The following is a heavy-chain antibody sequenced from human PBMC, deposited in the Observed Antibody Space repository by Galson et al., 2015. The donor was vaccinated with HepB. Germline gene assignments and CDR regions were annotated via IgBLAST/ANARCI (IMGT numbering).Heavy chain of an antibody. CDR1: GFTFSKAW. D-gene: IGHD2-8*01. J-gene: IGHJ5*02. CDR3: TTDPVFYASHRWFDP. Sequence: SLRLSCAASGFTFSKAWMSWVRQAPGKGLESVSRIKSKTDGETADYAAPVKGRFIISRDDSKDTLYLQMNSLKSEDTAVYYCTTDPVFYASHRWFDPWGQGTLVTVSS. CDR2: IKSKTDGETA. V-gene: IGHV3-15*01.